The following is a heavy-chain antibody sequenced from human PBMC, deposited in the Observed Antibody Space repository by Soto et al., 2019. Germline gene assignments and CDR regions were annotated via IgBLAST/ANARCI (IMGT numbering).Heavy chain of an antibody. CDR3: ARGRIAAAGIGY. D-gene: IGHD6-13*01. CDR1: GYTFTSYD. Sequence: ASVKVSCKASGYTFTSYDINWVRQATGQGLEWMGWMNPKSGNTGYAQKFQGRVTMTRNTSISTAYMELSRLRSEEAAVYYCARGRIAAAGIGYWGQGTLVTVSS. CDR2: MNPKSGNT. J-gene: IGHJ4*02. V-gene: IGHV1-8*01.